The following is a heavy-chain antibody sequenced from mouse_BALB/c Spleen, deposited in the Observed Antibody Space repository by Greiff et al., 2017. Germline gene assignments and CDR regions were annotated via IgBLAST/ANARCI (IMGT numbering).Heavy chain of an antibody. CDR3: AREGYGVAY. CDR2: ISYDGSN. CDR1: GYSITSGYY. V-gene: IGHV3-6*02. Sequence: EVKLVESGPGLVKPSQSLSLTCSVTGYSITSGYYWNWIRQFPGNKLEWMGYISYDGSNNYNPSLKNRISITRDTSKNQFFLKLNSVTTEDTATYYCAREGYGVAYWGQGTLVTVSA. D-gene: IGHD1-1*02. J-gene: IGHJ3*01.